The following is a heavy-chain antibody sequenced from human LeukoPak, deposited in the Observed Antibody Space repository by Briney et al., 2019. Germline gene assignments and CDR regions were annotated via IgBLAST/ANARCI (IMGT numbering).Heavy chain of an antibody. J-gene: IGHJ4*02. V-gene: IGHV5-51*01. Sequence: PGESLKISCQVSGYSFTTYWIGWVRQMPGKGLEWMGTIYPGDSDTRYSPSFQGQVTISADKSISTAYLQWSSLKASDTAMYYCARLAGDSVGYFDYWGQGTLVIVSS. CDR2: IYPGDSDT. CDR3: ARLAGDSVGYFDY. D-gene: IGHD6-19*01. CDR1: GYSFTTYW.